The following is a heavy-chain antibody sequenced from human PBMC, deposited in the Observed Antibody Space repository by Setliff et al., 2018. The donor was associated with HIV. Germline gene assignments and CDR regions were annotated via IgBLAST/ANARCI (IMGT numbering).Heavy chain of an antibody. J-gene: IGHJ4*02. V-gene: IGHV4-4*08. CDR3: ARGEFYCGTDCYWCSFDY. Sequence: SETLSLTCTVSGGSMSSYYWSWNRQPPGNGLDLIGYIYTSGSTNYNPSLRSSVTISVDTYKNHFSLRLSSVTAADTAVYYCARGEFYCGTDCYWCSFDYWGQGILVTVSS. CDR1: GGSMSSYY. CDR2: IYTSGST. D-gene: IGHD2-21*02.